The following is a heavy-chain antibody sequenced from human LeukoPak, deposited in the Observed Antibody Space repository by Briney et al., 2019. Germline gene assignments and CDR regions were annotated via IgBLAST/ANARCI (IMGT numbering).Heavy chain of an antibody. V-gene: IGHV3-21*01. D-gene: IGHD1-26*01. CDR3: ARTPHSGSYRVDY. J-gene: IGHJ4*02. CDR1: GFTFSSYS. Sequence: GGSLRLSCAASGFTFSSYSMNWVRQAPGQGLEWVSSTSSSSSYIYYADSVKGRFTISRDNAKNSLYLQMNSLRAEDTAVYYCARTPHSGSYRVDYWGQGTLVTVSS. CDR2: TSSSSSYI.